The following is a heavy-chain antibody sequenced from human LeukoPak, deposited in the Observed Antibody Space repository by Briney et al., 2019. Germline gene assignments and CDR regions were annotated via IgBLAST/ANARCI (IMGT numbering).Heavy chain of an antibody. J-gene: IGHJ4*02. D-gene: IGHD6-13*01. CDR1: GFTFNTYS. CDR3: ARDRGISAGSDFDY. Sequence: PGGSLRLSCAASGFTFNTYSMNWVRQAPGKGLEWVSYITSSNSTIYYADSVKGRFTISRNNAKNSLYLQMNSLRDEDTAVYYCARDRGISAGSDFDYWGQGTLVTVSS. CDR2: ITSSNSTI. V-gene: IGHV3-48*02.